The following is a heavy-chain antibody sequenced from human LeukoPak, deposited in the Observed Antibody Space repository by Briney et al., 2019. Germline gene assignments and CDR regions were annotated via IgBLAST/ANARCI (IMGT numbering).Heavy chain of an antibody. D-gene: IGHD6-6*01. J-gene: IGHJ4*02. Sequence: SETLSLTCTVSGGSISSYYWSWIRQPPGKGLEWIGYIYYSGSTNYNPSLKSRVTISVDTSKNQSSLKLSSVTAADTAVYYCARARIAARRYYFDYWGQGTLVTVSS. CDR1: GGSISSYY. CDR3: ARARIAARRYYFDY. V-gene: IGHV4-59*08. CDR2: IYYSGST.